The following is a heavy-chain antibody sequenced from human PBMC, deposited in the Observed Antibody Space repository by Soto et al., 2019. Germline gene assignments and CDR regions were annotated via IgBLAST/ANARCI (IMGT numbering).Heavy chain of an antibody. J-gene: IGHJ4*02. CDR1: GYTFTSYY. CDR3: AREGINYDSSEIRFDY. Sequence: ASVKVSCKASGYTFTSYYMHWVRQAPGQGLEWMGIINPSGGSTSYAQKFQGRVTMTRDTSTSTVYMELSSLGSEDTAVYYCAREGINYDSSEIRFDYWGQGTLVTVSS. CDR2: INPSGGST. D-gene: IGHD3-22*01. V-gene: IGHV1-46*01.